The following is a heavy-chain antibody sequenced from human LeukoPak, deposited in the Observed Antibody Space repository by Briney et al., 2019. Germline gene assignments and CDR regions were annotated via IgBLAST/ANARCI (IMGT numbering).Heavy chain of an antibody. CDR1: GYTFTSYG. Sequence: ASVKVSCKASGYTFTSYGISWVRQAPGQGLEWMGWISAYNGNTNYAQKFQGRVTMTRDTSISTAYMELSRLRSDDTAVYYCARDLDDILTGYSFLIDYWGQGTLVTVSS. D-gene: IGHD3-9*01. V-gene: IGHV1-18*01. J-gene: IGHJ4*02. CDR3: ARDLDDILTGYSFLIDY. CDR2: ISAYNGNT.